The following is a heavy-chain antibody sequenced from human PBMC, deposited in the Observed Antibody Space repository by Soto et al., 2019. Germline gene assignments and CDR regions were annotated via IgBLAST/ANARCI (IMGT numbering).Heavy chain of an antibody. J-gene: IGHJ6*03. D-gene: IGHD3-3*01. CDR1: GGSISSYY. V-gene: IGHV4-59*01. CDR3: ARRATYYDFWSGYSDPYYYYMDV. CDR2: IYYSGST. Sequence: SETLSLTCTVSGGSISSYYWSWIRQPPGKGLEGIGYIYYSGSTNYTPSLKSRVTISVDTSKNQFSRKLSSVTAADTAVYYCARRATYYDFWSGYSDPYYYYMDVWGQGTTVPVSS.